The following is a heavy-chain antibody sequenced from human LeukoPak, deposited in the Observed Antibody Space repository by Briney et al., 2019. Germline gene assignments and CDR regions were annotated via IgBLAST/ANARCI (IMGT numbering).Heavy chain of an antibody. CDR1: GFIFTGHY. D-gene: IGHD5-24*01. V-gene: IGHV1-2*06. CDR2: INPKTGGT. Sequence: GASVKVSCKASGFIFTGHYTNWVRQAPGQGLEWMGRINPKTGGTNFAQNFQGRVTMTRDTSISTGYMELTRLRPDDTAVYYCARVGDGSNDAFDIWGQGTMVTVSS. CDR3: ARVGDGSNDAFDI. J-gene: IGHJ3*02.